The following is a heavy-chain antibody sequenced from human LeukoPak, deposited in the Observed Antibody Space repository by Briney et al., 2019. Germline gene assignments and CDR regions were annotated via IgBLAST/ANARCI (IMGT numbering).Heavy chain of an antibody. Sequence: SVKVSCKASGGTFSSYAISWVRQSPGHGLEWMGRIIPILGIANYAQKFQGRVTITADKSTSTAYMELSSLRSEDTAVYYCARLSTTGTTKSAFDIWGQGTMVTVSS. D-gene: IGHD1-1*01. CDR1: GGTFSSYA. CDR2: IIPILGIA. J-gene: IGHJ3*02. CDR3: ARLSTTGTTKSAFDI. V-gene: IGHV1-69*04.